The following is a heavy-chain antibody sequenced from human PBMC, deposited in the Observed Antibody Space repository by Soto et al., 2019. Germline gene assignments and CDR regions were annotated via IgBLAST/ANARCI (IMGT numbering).Heavy chain of an antibody. CDR1: GGTFSSYT. CDR2: IIPILGIA. Sequence: QVQPVQSGAEVKKPGSSVKVSCKASGGTFSSYTISWVRQAPGQGFEWMGRIIPILGIANYAQKFQGRVTITADKSTSTAYMELSSLRSEDTAVYYCARDDGLAYCGGDCYSWGQGTLVTVSS. J-gene: IGHJ4*02. CDR3: ARDDGLAYCGGDCYS. D-gene: IGHD2-21*02. V-gene: IGHV1-69*02.